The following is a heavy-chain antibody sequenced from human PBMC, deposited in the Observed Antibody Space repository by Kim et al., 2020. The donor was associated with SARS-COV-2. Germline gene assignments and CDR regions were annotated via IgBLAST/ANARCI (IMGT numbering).Heavy chain of an antibody. CDR3: ARESCSSTSCPD. Sequence: GGSLRLSCAASGFTFSSYSMNWVRQAPGKGLEWVSAISSSSSYIYYADSVKGRFTISRDNAKNSLYLQMNSLRAEDTAVYYCARESCSSTSCPDWGQGTLVTVSS. J-gene: IGHJ4*02. CDR1: GFTFSSYS. V-gene: IGHV3-21*01. CDR2: ISSSSSYI. D-gene: IGHD2-2*01.